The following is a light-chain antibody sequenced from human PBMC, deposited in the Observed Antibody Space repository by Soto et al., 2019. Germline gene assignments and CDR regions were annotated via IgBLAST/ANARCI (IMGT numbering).Light chain of an antibody. J-gene: IGKJ4*01. CDR2: GAS. Sequence: EIVLTQSPGTLSLSPGERATLSCRASQSVSSSYLAWYQQKPGQAPRLLIYGASSRATRIPDRFSGSGSGTDFTLTISRLEPEDFAVYYYQQYGSSPRELTFGGGTKVEIK. CDR1: QSVSSSY. V-gene: IGKV3-20*01. CDR3: QQYGSSPRELT.